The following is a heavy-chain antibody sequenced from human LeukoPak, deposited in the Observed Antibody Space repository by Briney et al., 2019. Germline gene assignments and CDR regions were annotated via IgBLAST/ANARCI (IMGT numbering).Heavy chain of an antibody. CDR2: IDYSGST. V-gene: IGHV4-39*07. D-gene: IGHD6-13*01. J-gene: IGHJ6*03. Sequence: PSETLSLTCTVSGGSIISTTYYWGWIRQPPGEGLEWIGSIDYSGSTYYNPSLKSRVTISVDTSKNQFSLNLGSVTAADTAVYSCARASGSSWYERRLHAYYYYMDVWGKGTTVTVSS. CDR1: GGSIISTTYY. CDR3: ARASGSSWYERRLHAYYYYMDV.